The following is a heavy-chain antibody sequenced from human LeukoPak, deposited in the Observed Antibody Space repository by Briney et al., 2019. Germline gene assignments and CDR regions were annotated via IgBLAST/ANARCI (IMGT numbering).Heavy chain of an antibody. Sequence: GGSLRLSCAASGFTFDDYAMHWVRQAPGKGLEWVAFIRYDGSNKYYADSVKGRFTISRDNSKNTLYLQMNSLRAEDTAVYYCAKDTAGWYGDYYFDYWGQGTLVTVSS. J-gene: IGHJ4*02. CDR3: AKDTAGWYGDYYFDY. CDR2: IRYDGSNK. V-gene: IGHV3-30*02. D-gene: IGHD6-19*01. CDR1: GFTFDDYA.